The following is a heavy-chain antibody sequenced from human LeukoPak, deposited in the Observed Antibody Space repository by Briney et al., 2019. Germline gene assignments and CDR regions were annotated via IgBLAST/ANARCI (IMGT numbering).Heavy chain of an antibody. CDR2: INHTRTT. D-gene: IGHD6-6*01. V-gene: IGHV4-34*01. Sequence: SETLSLTCAVYGGSFSGYYWRWLRQPPGKGLEWIGEINHTRTTNYNPPLKTRVTISVDTSKNQFSLKLSSVTAADTAVYYCARSSSSGGDYWGQGTLVTVSS. CDR3: ARSSSSGGDY. CDR1: GGSFSGYY. J-gene: IGHJ4*02.